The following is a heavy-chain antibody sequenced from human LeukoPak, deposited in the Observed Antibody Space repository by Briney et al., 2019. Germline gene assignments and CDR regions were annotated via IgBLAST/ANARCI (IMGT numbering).Heavy chain of an antibody. CDR1: GFTFSDTW. CDR3: ATYTHWVAGDV. V-gene: IGHV3-7*01. Sequence: GGSLRLSCAASGFTFSDTWMSWVRQAPGKGLEWVANMDQDGSEKDYVDSVKGRFTISRDNARNSLYLQMGSLRAEDTAVYYCATYTHWVAGDVWGQGTTVTVSS. CDR2: MDQDGSEK. D-gene: IGHD3-16*01. J-gene: IGHJ6*02.